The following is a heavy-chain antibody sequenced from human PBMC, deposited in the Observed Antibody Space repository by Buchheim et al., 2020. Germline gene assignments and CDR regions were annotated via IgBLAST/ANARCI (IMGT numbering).Heavy chain of an antibody. CDR3: VVVPAAIGYSYYYGLDV. CDR2: ISGSGSST. V-gene: IGHV3-23*01. Sequence: EVQLLESGGGLVQPGGSLRLSCAASGLTFSSYAMSWVRQAPGKGLEWVSVISGSGSSTYYADSVKGRFTISRDNYKNTLYLQMNSLRADDTAVYYCVVVPAAIGYSYYYGLDVWGQGTT. CDR1: GLTFSSYA. J-gene: IGHJ6*02. D-gene: IGHD2-2*01.